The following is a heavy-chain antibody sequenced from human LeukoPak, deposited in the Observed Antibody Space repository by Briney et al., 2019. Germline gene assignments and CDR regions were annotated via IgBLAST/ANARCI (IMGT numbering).Heavy chain of an antibody. V-gene: IGHV3-11*01. CDR2: ISSSGSVT. J-gene: IGHJ4*02. Sequence: PGGSLRLSCAASGFTFNEYYMSWIRQAPGKGLEWVSYISSSGSVTYYTDSVKGRLTISRDNAKNSLHLQMNNLRAEDTAVYYCARGAAGTGDLDYWGQGTLVTVYS. D-gene: IGHD6-13*01. CDR3: ARGAAGTGDLDY. CDR1: GFTFNEYY.